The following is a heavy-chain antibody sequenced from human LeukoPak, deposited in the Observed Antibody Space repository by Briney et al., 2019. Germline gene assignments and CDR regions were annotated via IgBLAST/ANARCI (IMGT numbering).Heavy chain of an antibody. CDR2: INPDSGFT. D-gene: IGHD3-16*01. CDR3: APTAEAYTSWWKV. J-gene: IGHJ4*02. CDR1: GYTFTDDY. V-gene: IGHV1-2*02. Sequence: VASVNVSCTGSGYTFTDDYMHWVRHAPGQGLEFMGWINPDSGFTNYVQTFKGRVTMTRDTSISTAYLEVRSLTSDDTAVYYCAPTAEAYTSWWKVWGQGTLVTVSS.